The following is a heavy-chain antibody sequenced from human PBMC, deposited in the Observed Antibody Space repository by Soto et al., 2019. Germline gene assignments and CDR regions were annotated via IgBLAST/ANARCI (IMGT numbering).Heavy chain of an antibody. CDR3: ARGWGYCSSTSCYSGHIDY. CDR2: ISAYNGNT. CDR1: GYTFTSYV. V-gene: IGHV1-18*01. Sequence: ASVKVSCKASGYTFTSYVISWVRQAPGQGLEWMGWISAYNGNTNYAQKLQGRVTMTTDTSTSTAYMELRSLRSDDTAVYYCARGWGYCSSTSCYSGHIDYWGQGTLVTVSS. D-gene: IGHD2-2*01. J-gene: IGHJ4*02.